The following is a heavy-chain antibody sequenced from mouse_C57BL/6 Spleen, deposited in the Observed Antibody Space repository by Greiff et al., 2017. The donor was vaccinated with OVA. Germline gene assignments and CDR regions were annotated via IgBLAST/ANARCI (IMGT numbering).Heavy chain of an antibody. V-gene: IGHV5-6*01. Sequence: EVQLMESGGDLVKPGGSLKLSCAASGFTFSSYGMYWVRQTPDKRLEWVATISSGGSYTYYPDSVKGRFTISRDNAKNTLYLQMSSLKSEDTARYYCARLTGYYWDYWGQGTTLTVSS. CDR1: GFTFSSYG. CDR2: ISSGGSYT. D-gene: IGHD4-1*01. J-gene: IGHJ2*01. CDR3: ARLTGYYWDY.